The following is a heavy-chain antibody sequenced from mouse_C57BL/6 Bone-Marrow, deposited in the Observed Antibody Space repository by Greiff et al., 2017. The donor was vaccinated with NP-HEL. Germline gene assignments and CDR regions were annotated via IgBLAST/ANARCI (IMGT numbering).Heavy chain of an antibody. CDR1: GYTFTDYN. D-gene: IGHD2-4*01. J-gene: IGHJ4*01. V-gene: IGHV1-22*01. CDR2: INPNNGGT. CDR3: ARYDYDVRAMDY. Sequence: VHVKQSGPELVKPGASVKMSCKASGYTFTDYNMHWVKQSHGKSLEWIGYINPNNGGTSYNQKFKGKATLTVNKSSSTAYMELRSLTSEDSAVYYCARYDYDVRAMDYWGQGTSVTVSS.